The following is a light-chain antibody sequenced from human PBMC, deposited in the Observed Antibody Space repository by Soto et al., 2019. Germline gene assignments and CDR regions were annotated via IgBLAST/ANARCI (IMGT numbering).Light chain of an antibody. V-gene: IGLV4-69*01. CDR3: QTWGTGIVV. CDR2: LNSDGSH. CDR1: SGHSNYA. Sequence: QLVPTQSPSASASLGASVKLTCTLRSGHSNYAIAWHQQQPEKGPRYLMKLNSDGSHSKGDGIPDRFSGSSSGAERYLTISSLQSEDEADYYCQTWGTGIVVFGGGTKLTVL. J-gene: IGLJ2*01.